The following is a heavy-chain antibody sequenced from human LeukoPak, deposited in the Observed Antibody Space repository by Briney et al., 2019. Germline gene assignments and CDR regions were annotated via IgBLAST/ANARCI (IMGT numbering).Heavy chain of an antibody. V-gene: IGHV1-3*03. J-gene: IGHJ4*02. Sequence: GASVKVSCKASGNSLSKHALHWVRQAPGQSLEWMGLISVGNGNTKYSQEFQGRVNITWDTSATTAYMELSSLRSEDMAVYYCAREVIGFCNNGVCSRGFYLDHWGQGTLVTVSS. CDR3: AREVIGFCNNGVCSRGFYLDH. CDR2: ISVGNGNT. CDR1: GNSLSKHA. D-gene: IGHD2-8*01.